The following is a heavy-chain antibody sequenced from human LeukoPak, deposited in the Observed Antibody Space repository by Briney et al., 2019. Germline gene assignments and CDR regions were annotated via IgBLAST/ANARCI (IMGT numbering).Heavy chain of an antibody. J-gene: IGHJ4*02. CDR2: IYYSGST. V-gene: IGHV4-59*01. D-gene: IGHD3-22*01. Sequence: SETLSLTCTVSGGSISSYYWSWIRQPPGKGLEWIGYIYYSGSTNYNPSLKSRVTISVDTSKNQFSLKLSSVTAADTAVYYCARCAGDSSGPYYFDYWGQGTLVTVSS. CDR3: ARCAGDSSGPYYFDY. CDR1: GGSISSYY.